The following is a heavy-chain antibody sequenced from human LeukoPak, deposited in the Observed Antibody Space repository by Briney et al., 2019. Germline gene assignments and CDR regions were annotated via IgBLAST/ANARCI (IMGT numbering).Heavy chain of an antibody. CDR1: GFIFSDYW. J-gene: IGHJ4*02. CDR3: ARGGRYAYFLDY. Sequence: GGSLSLSCAASGFIFSDYWVVWVRPGPGKGRVWVSRIKSDASSTSYAESVKGRFTISRDNAKNTVYVHMNSLRDEDTAVYYCARGGRYAYFLDYWGQGTLVTVSS. D-gene: IGHD3-16*01. CDR2: IKSDASST. V-gene: IGHV3-74*01.